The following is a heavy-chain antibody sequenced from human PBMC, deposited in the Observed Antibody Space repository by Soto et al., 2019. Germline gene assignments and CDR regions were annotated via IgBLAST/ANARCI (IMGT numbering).Heavy chain of an antibody. D-gene: IGHD3-22*01. J-gene: IGHJ5*02. CDR2: ISYRGST. V-gene: IGHV4-59*01. CDR3: ASSGIVGREVNTWFDP. Sequence: ETLSLTCTVSAGSSTTSYWSWIRQPLGKALEWIGYISYRGSTNYNPSLKSRLTISIDTSKSQISLKLTSMTTADTAVYYCASSGIVGREVNTWFDPWGQGTLVTVSS. CDR1: AGSSTTSY.